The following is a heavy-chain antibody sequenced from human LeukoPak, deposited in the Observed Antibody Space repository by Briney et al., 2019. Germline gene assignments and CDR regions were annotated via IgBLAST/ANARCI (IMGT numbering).Heavy chain of an antibody. Sequence: SETLSLTCTVSGGSIISGSYYWNWIRQPAGKGLEWIGRMYTSGSTNYKPSLKSRVTISVDTSKNQFSLKLSSVIAADTAVCYCARGRSGSYGWFDPWGQGTLVTVSS. CDR1: GGSIISGSYY. V-gene: IGHV4-61*02. J-gene: IGHJ5*02. CDR3: ARGRSGSYGWFDP. D-gene: IGHD1-26*01. CDR2: MYTSGST.